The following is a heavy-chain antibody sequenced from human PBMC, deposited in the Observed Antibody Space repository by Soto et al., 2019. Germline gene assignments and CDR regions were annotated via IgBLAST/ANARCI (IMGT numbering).Heavy chain of an antibody. Sequence: PSETLSLTCAVYGGSFSGYYWSWIRQPPGKGLEWIGEINHSGSTNYNPSLKSRVTISVDTSKNQFSLKLSSVTAADTAVSYCAREKLNFIAARTLDYWGQRTLVTVSS. CDR3: AREKLNFIAARTLDY. CDR2: INHSGST. D-gene: IGHD6-6*01. CDR1: GGSFSGYY. J-gene: IGHJ4*02. V-gene: IGHV4-34*01.